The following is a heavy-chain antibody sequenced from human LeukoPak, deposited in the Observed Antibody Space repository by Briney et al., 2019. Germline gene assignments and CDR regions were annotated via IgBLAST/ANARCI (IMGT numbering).Heavy chain of an antibody. D-gene: IGHD3-3*01. CDR3: ARVRRDFWSGYYTH. Sequence: GGSLRLSCAASGFTFTSYAMHWVRQAPGQRLEWMGWINAGNGNTKYSQKFQGRVTITRDTSASTAYMELSSLRSEDTAVYYCARVRRDFWSGYYTHWGQGTLVTVSS. CDR2: INAGNGNT. V-gene: IGHV1-3*01. J-gene: IGHJ4*02. CDR1: GFTFTSYA.